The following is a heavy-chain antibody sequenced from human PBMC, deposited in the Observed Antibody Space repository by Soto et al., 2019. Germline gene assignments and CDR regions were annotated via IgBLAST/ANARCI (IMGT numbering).Heavy chain of an antibody. CDR1: GYTFTSYA. Sequence: ASVKVSCKASGYTFTSYAMHWMRQAPGQRLEWMGWINAGNGNTKYSQKFQGRVTITRDTSASTAYMELSSLRSEDTAVYYCARSYSGYDNNWFDSWGQGTLVTVSS. CDR2: INAGNGNT. D-gene: IGHD5-12*01. CDR3: ARSYSGYDNNWFDS. V-gene: IGHV1-3*01. J-gene: IGHJ5*01.